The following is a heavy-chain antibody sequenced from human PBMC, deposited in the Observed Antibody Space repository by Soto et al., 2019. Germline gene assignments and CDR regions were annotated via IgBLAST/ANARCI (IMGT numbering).Heavy chain of an antibody. CDR3: AKIYRSCTYSNCYSRSPPDS. CDR1: GFTFTSYA. Sequence: GGSLRLSCVASGFTFTSYAMTWVRQLPGKGLEWVSSVTNTGGITHYANSVKGRFTISRDNSKNTVYLQMNSLRAEDTAIYYCAKIYRSCTYSNCYSRSPPDSWGQGT. D-gene: IGHD2-15*01. J-gene: IGHJ5*01. CDR2: VTNTGGIT. V-gene: IGHV3-23*01.